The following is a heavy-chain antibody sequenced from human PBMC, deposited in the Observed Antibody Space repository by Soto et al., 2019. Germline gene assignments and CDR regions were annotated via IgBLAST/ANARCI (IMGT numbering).Heavy chain of an antibody. CDR2: IYPGDSDT. CDR1: GYSFTSYW. J-gene: IGHJ5*02. V-gene: IGHV5-51*01. D-gene: IGHD6-19*01. CDR3: ARHRYSSGWENNWFDP. Sequence: GESLKISCKGSGYSFTSYWIGWVRQMPGKGLEWMGIIYPGDSDTRYSPSFQGQVTISADKSISTAYLQWSSLKASDTAMYYCARHRYSSGWENNWFDPWGQGTLVTVSS.